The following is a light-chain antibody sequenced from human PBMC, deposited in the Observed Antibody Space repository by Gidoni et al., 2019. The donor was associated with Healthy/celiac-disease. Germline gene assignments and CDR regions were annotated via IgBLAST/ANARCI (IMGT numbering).Light chain of an antibody. CDR1: TGAVTSGYY. CDR3: LLYYGGAWV. J-gene: IGLJ3*02. CDR2: STS. V-gene: IGLV7-43*01. Sequence: QTVVTQEHSLTVSPGGTVTLTCSSSTGAVTSGYYPNWFQQKPGQAPRALISSTSNKHSWTPARFSGSLLGGKAALTLSGVQPEDEAEYYCLLYYGGAWVFGGGTKLTVL.